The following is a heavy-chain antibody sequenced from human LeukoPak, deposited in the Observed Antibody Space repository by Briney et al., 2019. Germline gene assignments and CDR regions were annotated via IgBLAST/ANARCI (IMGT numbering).Heavy chain of an antibody. D-gene: IGHD2-15*01. CDR3: ARGRVEYYYSMDV. V-gene: IGHV7-4-1*02. CDR2: INTNTGNP. Sequence: ALVKVSCKASGYTFTRYAMNWVRQAPGQGLEWMGWINTNTGNPTYAQGFTGRFVFSLDTSVSTAYLQISSLKAEDTAVYYCARGRVEYYYSMDVWGKGTTVTVSS. J-gene: IGHJ6*03. CDR1: GYTFTRYA.